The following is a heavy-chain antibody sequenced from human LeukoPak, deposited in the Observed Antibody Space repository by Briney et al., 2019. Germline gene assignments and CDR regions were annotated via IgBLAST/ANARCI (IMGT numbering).Heavy chain of an antibody. Sequence: SETLSLTCAVYGGSFSGYYWSWIRQPPGKGLEWMGEINHSGSTNYNPSLKSRVTISVDTSKNQFSLKLSSVTAADTAVYYCARSVYNWNVLYYYYYMDVWGKGTTVTVSS. CDR3: ARSVYNWNVLYYYYYMDV. J-gene: IGHJ6*03. CDR2: INHSGST. D-gene: IGHD1-20*01. CDR1: GGSFSGYY. V-gene: IGHV4-34*01.